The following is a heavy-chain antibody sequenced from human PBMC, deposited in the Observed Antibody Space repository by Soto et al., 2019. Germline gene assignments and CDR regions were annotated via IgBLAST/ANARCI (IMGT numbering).Heavy chain of an antibody. CDR1: AFTFNSYG. CDR2: ISYDGSRK. V-gene: IGHV3-30*18. D-gene: IGHD5-12*01. Sequence: QVQLVESGGGVVQPGRSLRLSCAASAFTFNSYGMHWVRQAPGKGLEWVAVISYDGSRKFYADSVKGRFTISRDNSKTTLYLQMNSLRAEDTAVYYCAKELATTPKWYFDLWGRGTLVTVSS. J-gene: IGHJ2*01. CDR3: AKELATTPKWYFDL.